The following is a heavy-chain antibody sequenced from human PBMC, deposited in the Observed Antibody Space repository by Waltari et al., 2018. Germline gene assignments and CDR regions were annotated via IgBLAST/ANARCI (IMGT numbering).Heavy chain of an antibody. CDR3: ASKQAPAGAFDI. V-gene: IGHV3-21*01. J-gene: IGHJ3*02. Sequence: EVQLVESGGGLVKPGGSLRLSGAASGFPFSSYSMTWVRQAPGKGLEWVSSISSSSSYIYYADSVKGRFTISRDNAKNSLYLQMNSLRAEDTAVYYCASKQAPAGAFDIWGQGTMVTVSS. CDR1: GFPFSSYS. CDR2: ISSSSSYI. D-gene: IGHD6-25*01.